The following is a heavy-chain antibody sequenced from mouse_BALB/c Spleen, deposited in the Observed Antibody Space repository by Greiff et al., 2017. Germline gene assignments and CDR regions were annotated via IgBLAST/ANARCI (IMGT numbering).Heavy chain of an antibody. Sequence: EVKLMESGAELVKPGASVKLSCTASGFNIKDTYMHWVKQRPEQGLEWIGRIDPANGNTKYDPKFQGKATITADTSSNTAYLQLSSLTSEDTAVYYCASGDYYEGFAYWGQGTLVTVSA. V-gene: IGHV14-3*02. CDR2: IDPANGNT. CDR3: ASGDYYEGFAY. J-gene: IGHJ3*01. CDR1: GFNIKDTY. D-gene: IGHD1-1*01.